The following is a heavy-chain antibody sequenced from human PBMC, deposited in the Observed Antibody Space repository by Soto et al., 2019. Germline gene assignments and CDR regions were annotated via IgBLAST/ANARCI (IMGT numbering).Heavy chain of an antibody. J-gene: IGHJ6*02. Sequence: QLLESGPGLVKPSETLSLTCTVSGGSISSSSYYWGWIRQPPGKGLEWIGSIYYSGSTYYNPSLKSRVTISVDTSKNQFSLKLSSVTAADTAVYYCARHVYCSGGSCYHNYYYYYGMDVWGQGTTVTVSS. V-gene: IGHV4-39*01. CDR3: ARHVYCSGGSCYHNYYYYYGMDV. CDR2: IYYSGST. D-gene: IGHD2-15*01. CDR1: GGSISSSSYY.